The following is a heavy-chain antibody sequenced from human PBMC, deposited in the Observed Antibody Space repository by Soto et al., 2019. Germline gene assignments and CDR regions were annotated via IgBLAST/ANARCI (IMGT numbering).Heavy chain of an antibody. Sequence: SLRLSCAASGFTFSSYAMSWVRQAPGKGLEWVSAISGSGGSTYYADSVKGRFTISRDNSKNTLYLQMNSLRAEDTAVYYCASRIYYDYGMDVWGQGTTVTVSS. CDR1: GFTFSSYA. CDR3: ASRIYYDYGMDV. V-gene: IGHV3-23*01. CDR2: ISGSGGST. J-gene: IGHJ6*02.